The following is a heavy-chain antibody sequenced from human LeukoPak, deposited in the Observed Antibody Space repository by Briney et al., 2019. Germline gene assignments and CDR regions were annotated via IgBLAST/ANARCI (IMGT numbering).Heavy chain of an antibody. V-gene: IGHV4-38-2*01. J-gene: IGHJ4*02. CDR3: ARSYCGGDCRFDY. D-gene: IGHD2-21*01. Sequence: SSETLSFTCAVSGYSISSGYYWGWIRQPPGKGLEWIGSIYHSGSTYYNPSLKSRVTISVDTSKNQFSLKLSSVTAADTAVYYCARSYCGGDCRFDYWGQGTLVTVSS. CDR1: GYSISSGYY. CDR2: IYHSGST.